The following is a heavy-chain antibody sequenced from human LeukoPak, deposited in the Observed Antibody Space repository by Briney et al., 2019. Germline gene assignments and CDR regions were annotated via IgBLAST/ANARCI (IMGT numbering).Heavy chain of an antibody. J-gene: IGHJ4*02. CDR3: ARGDEAEGYYYDSSGLWYFDY. CDR1: GGSISSYY. V-gene: IGHV4-4*07. Sequence: SETLSLTCTVSGGSISSYYWSWIRQPAGKGLEWIGRIYTSGSTNYNPSLKSRVTMSVDTSNNQFSLNLNSVTAADTAVYYCARGDEAEGYYYDSSGLWYFDYWGQGTLVTVSS. CDR2: IYTSGST. D-gene: IGHD3-22*01.